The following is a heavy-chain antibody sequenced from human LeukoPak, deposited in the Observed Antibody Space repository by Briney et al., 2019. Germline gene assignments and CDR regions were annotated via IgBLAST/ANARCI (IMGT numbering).Heavy chain of an antibody. Sequence: GASVKVSCKASGYTFTSYGISWVRRAPGQGLEWMGWISAYNGNTNYAQKLQGRVTMTTDTSTSTAYMELRSLRSDDTAVYYCARSYVAAAGTAPWFDPWGQGTLVTVSS. D-gene: IGHD6-13*01. CDR2: ISAYNGNT. CDR3: ARSYVAAAGTAPWFDP. V-gene: IGHV1-18*01. J-gene: IGHJ5*02. CDR1: GYTFTSYG.